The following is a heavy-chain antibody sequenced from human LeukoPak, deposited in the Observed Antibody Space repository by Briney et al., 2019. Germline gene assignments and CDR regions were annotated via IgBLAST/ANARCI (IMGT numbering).Heavy chain of an antibody. CDR3: AKDSIQLWFPRGLFDY. J-gene: IGHJ4*02. D-gene: IGHD5-18*01. CDR2: ISGSGGGT. Sequence: GGSLRLSCAASGFTFSSYAMSWVRQAPGKGLEWVSAISGSGGGTYYADSVKGPFTISRDNSKNTLYLQMNSLRAEDTAVYYCAKDSIQLWFPRGLFDYWGQGTLVTVSS. V-gene: IGHV3-23*01. CDR1: GFTFSSYA.